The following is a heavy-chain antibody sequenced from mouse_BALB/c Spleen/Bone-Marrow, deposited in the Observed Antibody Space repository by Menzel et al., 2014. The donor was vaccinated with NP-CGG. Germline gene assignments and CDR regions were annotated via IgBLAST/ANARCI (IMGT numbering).Heavy chain of an antibody. Sequence: EVQLQQSGAELVKPGASVKLSCTASGFNIKDTYMHWVRQRPEQGLEWIGRIDPANGNTKYDPKFQGKATITADTSSNTAYLQLSSLTSEDTAVYYCARWEYYAMDYWGQGTSVTVSS. CDR3: ARWEYYAMDY. D-gene: IGHD4-1*01. V-gene: IGHV14-3*02. CDR2: IDPANGNT. CDR1: GFNIKDTY. J-gene: IGHJ4*01.